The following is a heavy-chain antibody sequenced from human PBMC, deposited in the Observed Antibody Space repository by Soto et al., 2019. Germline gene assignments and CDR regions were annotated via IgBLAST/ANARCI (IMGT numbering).Heavy chain of an antibody. Sequence: GSLRLSCAASGFTFSSYAMHWVRQAPGKGLEWVAVISYDGSNKYYADSVKGRFTISRDNSKNTLYLQMNSLRAEDTAVYYCARVTNYRYYFDYWGQGTLVTVSS. CDR1: GFTFSSYA. CDR2: ISYDGSNK. D-gene: IGHD1-7*01. CDR3: ARVTNYRYYFDY. J-gene: IGHJ4*02. V-gene: IGHV3-30-3*01.